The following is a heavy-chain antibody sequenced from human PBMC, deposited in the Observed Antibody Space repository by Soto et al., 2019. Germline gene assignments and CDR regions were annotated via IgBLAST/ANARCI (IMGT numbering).Heavy chain of an antibody. CDR1: GGSISSGGYY. Sequence: SETLSLTCTVSGGSISSGGYYWSWIRQHPGKGLEWIGYIYYSGSTYYNPSLKSRVTISVDTSKNQFSLKLSSVTAADTAVYYCARGRGYCCDGSNYYYGMDVWGQGTTVTVSS. D-gene: IGHD2-15*01. V-gene: IGHV4-31*03. J-gene: IGHJ6*02. CDR2: IYYSGST. CDR3: ARGRGYCCDGSNYYYGMDV.